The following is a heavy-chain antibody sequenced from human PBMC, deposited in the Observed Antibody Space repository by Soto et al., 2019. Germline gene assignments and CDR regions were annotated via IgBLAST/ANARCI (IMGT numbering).Heavy chain of an antibody. CDR2: IYSGGST. D-gene: IGHD3-3*02. CDR1: GFTVSSNY. V-gene: IGHV3-66*01. CDR3: ARDRPLLAFDY. J-gene: IGHJ4*02. Sequence: GGSLRLSCAASGFTVSSNYMSWVRQAPGKGLEWVSVIYSGGSTYYADSVKGRFTISRDNSKNTLYLQMNSLRAEDTAVYYCARDRPLLAFDYWGQGTLVTVSS.